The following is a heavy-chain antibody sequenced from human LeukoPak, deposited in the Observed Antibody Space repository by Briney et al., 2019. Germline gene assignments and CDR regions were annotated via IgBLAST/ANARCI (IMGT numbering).Heavy chain of an antibody. D-gene: IGHD4-17*01. J-gene: IGHJ6*02. V-gene: IGHV3-7*05. CDR2: IKMDASEI. CDR1: GFTFSNYW. Sequence: RGWSLILSCASSGFTFSNYWMSWVRQARGRGLEWVTNIKMDASEIYYVDSVKGRFTISRDNARNSLFLQMNSLRVEDTAVYYCARIRVDYGDYGMDVWGQGTTVIVSS. CDR3: ARIRVDYGDYGMDV.